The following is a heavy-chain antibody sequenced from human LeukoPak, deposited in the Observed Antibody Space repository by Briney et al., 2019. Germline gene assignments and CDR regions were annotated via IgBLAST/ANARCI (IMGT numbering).Heavy chain of an antibody. CDR2: ISGGAGST. CDR3: AKGSGNNLYYFDY. D-gene: IGHD6-19*01. Sequence: GGSLRLSCAASGFTFSSYAMSWVRQAPGKGLEWVSAISGGAGSTYYADSVKGRFTISRDNSKNALYLQMNSLRAEDTALYYCAKGSGNNLYYFDYWGQGALVTVSS. V-gene: IGHV3-23*01. J-gene: IGHJ4*02. CDR1: GFTFSSYA.